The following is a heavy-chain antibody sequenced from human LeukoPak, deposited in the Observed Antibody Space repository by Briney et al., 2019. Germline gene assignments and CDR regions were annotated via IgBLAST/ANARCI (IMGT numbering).Heavy chain of an antibody. CDR1: GGSISSSSYY. V-gene: IGHV4-39*07. CDR3: ARVGRGRPIDY. J-gene: IGHJ4*02. D-gene: IGHD1-26*01. Sequence: SETLSLTCTVSGGSISSSSYYWGWIRQPPGKGLEWIGSISYVGSTYYTPSLKSRVTISLDTSKDRFSLRLSSVTAADTAVYSCARVGRGRPIDYWGQGTLVTVSS. CDR2: ISYVGST.